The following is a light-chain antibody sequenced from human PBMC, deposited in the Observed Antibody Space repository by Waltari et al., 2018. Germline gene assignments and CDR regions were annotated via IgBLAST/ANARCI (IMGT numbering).Light chain of an antibody. CDR3: QQYDTYPWT. Sequence: DIQVAQHPSTLSASVGDRVTITCRASQNIKIWLTLYQQKPGKAPNLMIYKASSLQSGVPSRFSGSGSGTEFALTINSLQPDDFATYYCQQYDTYPWTFGHGTKVEIK. J-gene: IGKJ1*01. CDR2: KAS. V-gene: IGKV1-5*03. CDR1: QNIKIW.